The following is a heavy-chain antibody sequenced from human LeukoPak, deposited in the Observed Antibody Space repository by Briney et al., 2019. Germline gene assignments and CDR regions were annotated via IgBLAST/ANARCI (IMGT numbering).Heavy chain of an antibody. CDR2: INHSGST. V-gene: IGHV4-34*01. CDR3: ARERLGATWALGN. CDR1: GGSFSGYY. Sequence: PSETLSLTCAVYGGSFSGYYWSWIRRPPGKGLEWIGEINHSGSTNYNPSLKSRVTISVDTSKNQFSLKLSSVTAADTAVYYCARERLGATWALGNWGQGTLVTVSS. J-gene: IGHJ4*02. D-gene: IGHD1-26*01.